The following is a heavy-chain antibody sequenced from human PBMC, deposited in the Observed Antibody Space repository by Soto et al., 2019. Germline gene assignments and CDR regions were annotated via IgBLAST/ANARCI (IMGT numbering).Heavy chain of an antibody. CDR3: ARDEPNYDFWRRGLDV. CDR1: GFMFSSFW. J-gene: IGHJ6*02. V-gene: IGHV3-74*01. CDR2: ISNDATSI. D-gene: IGHD3-3*01. Sequence: VQLVESGGGLVQPGGSLRLSCTASGFMFSSFWMHWVRQAPGKGLAWVARISNDATSINYAGTVEGRFTISRDDDNNMLYLQMNSLRAEDAAVYYCARDEPNYDFWRRGLDVWGQGTTVTVSS.